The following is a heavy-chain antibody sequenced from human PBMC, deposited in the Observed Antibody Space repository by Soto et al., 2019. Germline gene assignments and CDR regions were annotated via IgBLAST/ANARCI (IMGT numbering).Heavy chain of an antibody. J-gene: IGHJ6*02. CDR2: ISYDGSNK. Sequence: QPGGSLRLSCAASGFTFSSYGMHWVRQAPGKGLEWVAVISYDGSNKYYADSVRGRFTISRDNSKNTLYLQMNSLRAEDTAVYYCAKDHGGMDVWGQGTTVTVSS. CDR3: AKDHGGMDV. CDR1: GFTFSSYG. V-gene: IGHV3-30*18.